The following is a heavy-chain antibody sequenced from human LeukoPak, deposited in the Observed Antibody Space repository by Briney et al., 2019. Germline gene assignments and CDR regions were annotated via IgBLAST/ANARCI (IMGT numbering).Heavy chain of an antibody. J-gene: IGHJ6*03. Sequence: PSETLSLTCTVSGGSISSYYWSWIRQPAGKGLEWIGRIYSSGSANYNPSLKSRVTMSVDTSKNRFSLKLKSVTAADTAVYYCGRDKDTYYYMDVWGKGTTVTVSS. CDR2: IYSSGSA. CDR1: GGSISSYY. V-gene: IGHV4-4*07. CDR3: GRDKDTYYYMDV.